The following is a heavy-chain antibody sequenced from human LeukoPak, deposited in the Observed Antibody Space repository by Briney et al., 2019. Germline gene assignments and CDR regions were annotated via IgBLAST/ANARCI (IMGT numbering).Heavy chain of an antibody. D-gene: IGHD3-22*01. CDR1: GFSFGPYS. V-gene: IGHV3-30*19. CDR2: ISYDGSNK. CDR3: ARVTTYSSGLIDAFDI. J-gene: IGHJ3*02. Sequence: PGRSLRPSCAASGFSFGPYSMHWARQVPGKGLEWVAVISYDGSNKYYADSVKGRFTISRDNSKNTLYLQMNSLRAEDTAVYYCARVTTYSSGLIDAFDIWGQGTMVTVSS.